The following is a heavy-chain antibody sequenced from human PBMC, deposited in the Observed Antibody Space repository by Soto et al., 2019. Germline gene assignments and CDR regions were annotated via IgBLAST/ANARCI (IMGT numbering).Heavy chain of an antibody. CDR1: GFTFSDYY. CDR3: ARDLVGGWYSAWFDP. D-gene: IGHD6-19*01. Sequence: PGGSLRLSCAASGFTFSDYYMSWIRQAPGKGLEWVSYISSSGSTIYYADSVKGRFTISRYNAKNSLYLQMNSLRAEDTAVYYCARDLVGGWYSAWFDPWGQGTLVTVSS. V-gene: IGHV3-11*01. J-gene: IGHJ5*02. CDR2: ISSSGSTI.